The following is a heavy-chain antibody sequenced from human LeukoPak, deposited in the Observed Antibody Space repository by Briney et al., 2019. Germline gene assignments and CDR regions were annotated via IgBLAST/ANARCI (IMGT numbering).Heavy chain of an antibody. CDR2: IHVGNGIT. Sequence: ASVKVSCKASRYPFTSYAMHWVRQAPGQRLEWMGWIHVGNGITEYSQKFQGRVTITRDTPATTTYMELSSLRSEDTAVYYCARVDGSGPNAPNDCWGQGSLVTVSS. V-gene: IGHV1-3*01. CDR3: ARVDGSGPNAPNDC. CDR1: RYPFTSYA. D-gene: IGHD3-10*01. J-gene: IGHJ4*02.